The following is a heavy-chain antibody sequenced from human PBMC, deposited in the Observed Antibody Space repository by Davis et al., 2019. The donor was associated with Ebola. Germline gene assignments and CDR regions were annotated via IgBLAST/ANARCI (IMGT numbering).Heavy chain of an antibody. CDR2: INPNTGGI. CDR3: ARESDAVGASTTDDAFDV. D-gene: IGHD1-26*01. CDR1: GYTFTDFY. J-gene: IGHJ3*01. Sequence: ASVKVSCKASGYTFTDFYIHWVRQAPGQGLEWLGWINPNTGGITYAQKFQGRVTMTRDTAISTAYMELSRLTSDDTAAYFCARESDAVGASTTDDAFDVWGQGTMFTVSS. V-gene: IGHV1-2*02.